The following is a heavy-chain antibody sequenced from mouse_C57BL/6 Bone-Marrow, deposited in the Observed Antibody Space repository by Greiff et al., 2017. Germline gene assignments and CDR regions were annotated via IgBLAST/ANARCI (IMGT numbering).Heavy chain of an antibody. V-gene: IGHV1-15*01. Sequence: QVQLQQPGAELVRPGASVTLSCKASGYTFTDYEMHWVKQTPVHGLEWIGAIDPETGGTAYNQKFKGKAILTADKSSSTAYMELRSLTSEDSAVYYCTRGATVVAVDYWGQGTTLTVSS. D-gene: IGHD1-1*01. J-gene: IGHJ2*01. CDR1: GYTFTDYE. CDR3: TRGATVVAVDY. CDR2: IDPETGGT.